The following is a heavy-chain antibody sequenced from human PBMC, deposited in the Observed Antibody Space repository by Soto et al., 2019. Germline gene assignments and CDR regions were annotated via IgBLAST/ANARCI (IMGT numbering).Heavy chain of an antibody. D-gene: IGHD3-22*01. CDR2: IIPIFGTA. Sequence: GASVKVSCKASGGTFSSYAISWVRQAPGQGLEWMGGIIPIFGTANYAQKFQGRVTITADESTSTAYMELSSLRSEDTAVYYCARPDDSSGYYGDFRDAFDIWGQGTMVTVSS. CDR1: GGTFSSYA. V-gene: IGHV1-69*13. CDR3: ARPDDSSGYYGDFRDAFDI. J-gene: IGHJ3*02.